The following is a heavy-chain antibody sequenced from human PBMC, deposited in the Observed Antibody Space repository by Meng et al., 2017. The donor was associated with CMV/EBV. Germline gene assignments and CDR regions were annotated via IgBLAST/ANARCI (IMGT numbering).Heavy chain of an antibody. CDR3: ASTHCSSTSCYTWQLAYFDY. CDR1: GGTFSSYA. CDR2: IIPIFGTA. Sequence: SVNVSCKASGGTFSSYAISWVRQAPGQGREWMGGIIPIFGTANYAQKFQGRVTITTDESTSTAYMELSSLRSEDTAVYYCASTHCSSTSCYTWQLAYFDYWGQGTLVTVSS. J-gene: IGHJ4*02. D-gene: IGHD2-2*02. V-gene: IGHV1-69*05.